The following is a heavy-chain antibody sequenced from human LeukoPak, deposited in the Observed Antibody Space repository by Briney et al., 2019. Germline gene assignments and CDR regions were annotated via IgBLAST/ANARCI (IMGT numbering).Heavy chain of an antibody. CDR2: IKQDGIEK. V-gene: IGHV3-7*01. CDR1: GFTLSTFW. Sequence: GGSLRLSCAASGFTLSTFWMGWVRQTPGKGLEWVANIKQDGIEKYYVESVRGRFTISRDNAKNSLFLQMNSLRAEDTAVYYCARDRSYGDYAGVADYWGQGTLVTVSS. D-gene: IGHD4-17*01. J-gene: IGHJ4*02. CDR3: ARDRSYGDYAGVADY.